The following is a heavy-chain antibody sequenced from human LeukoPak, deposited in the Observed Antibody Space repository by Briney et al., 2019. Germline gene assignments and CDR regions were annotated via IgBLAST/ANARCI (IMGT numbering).Heavy chain of an antibody. V-gene: IGHV3-30-3*01. CDR2: ISYDGINK. CDR3: ARALYYYDSSGYGPGFGY. D-gene: IGHD3-22*01. Sequence: GGSLRLSCAVSGFTFSSYAMHWVRQAPGKGLEWVAVISYDGINKYYADFVKGRFTISRDNSKNTLYLQMNSLRAEDTAVYYCARALYYYDSSGYGPGFGYWGQGTLVTVSS. CDR1: GFTFSSYA. J-gene: IGHJ4*02.